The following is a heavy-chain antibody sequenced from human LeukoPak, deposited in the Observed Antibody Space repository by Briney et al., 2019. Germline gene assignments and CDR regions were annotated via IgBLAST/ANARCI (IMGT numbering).Heavy chain of an antibody. V-gene: IGHV1-46*01. Sequence: ASVKVSFKASGYTFTSYDINWVRQATGQGLEWMGIINPSGGSTSYAQKFQGRVTMTRDMSTTTDYMELSSLRSEDTAVYYCARDNSVGDIAWWFDPWGQGTLVTVSS. CDR1: GYTFTSYD. CDR3: ARDNSVGDIAWWFDP. CDR2: INPSGGST. J-gene: IGHJ5*02. D-gene: IGHD3-16*02.